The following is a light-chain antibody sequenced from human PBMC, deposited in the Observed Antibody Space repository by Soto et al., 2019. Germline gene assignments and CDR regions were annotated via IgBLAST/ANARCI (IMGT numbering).Light chain of an antibody. Sequence: ENVLTQSPGTLSLSPGERATLSCRASQSVSTSYLAWYQQKPGQAPRLLIYGASSRATGIPDRFSGSGSGTDFALAISRLEPEDVAVYYCQQYGSSPRTLGQGTKVEI. CDR2: GAS. CDR3: QQYGSSPRT. CDR1: QSVSTSY. V-gene: IGKV3-20*01. J-gene: IGKJ1*01.